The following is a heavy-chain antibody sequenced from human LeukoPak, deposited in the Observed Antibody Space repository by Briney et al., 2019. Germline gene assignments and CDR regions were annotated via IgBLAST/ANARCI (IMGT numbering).Heavy chain of an antibody. Sequence: LSQTLSLTCTVSGGPISSGGYYWSWIRQHPGKGLEWIGYIYYSGSTNYNPSLKSRVTISVDTSKNQFSLKLSSVTAADTAVYYCASSRYSSGWYDYWGQGTLVTVSS. D-gene: IGHD6-19*01. CDR2: IYYSGST. J-gene: IGHJ4*02. V-gene: IGHV4-31*03. CDR1: GGPISSGGYY. CDR3: ASSRYSSGWYDY.